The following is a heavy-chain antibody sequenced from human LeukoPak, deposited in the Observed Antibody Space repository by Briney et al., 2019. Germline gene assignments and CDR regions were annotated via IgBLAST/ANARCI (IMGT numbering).Heavy chain of an antibody. CDR1: GGSISSNSYY. CDR3: ARDGLWIQNAFDI. Sequence: PSETLSLTCAVSGGSISSNSYYWGWIRQPPGKGLEWIGSIYYSGSTYYNPSLKSRVTISVGTSKNQFSLKLSSVTAADTAVYYCARDGLWIQNAFDIWGQGTMVTVSS. V-gene: IGHV4-39*07. D-gene: IGHD5-18*01. J-gene: IGHJ3*02. CDR2: IYYSGST.